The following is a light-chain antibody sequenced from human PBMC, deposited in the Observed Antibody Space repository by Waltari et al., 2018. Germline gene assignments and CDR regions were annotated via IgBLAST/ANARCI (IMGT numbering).Light chain of an antibody. CDR1: SSDVGGYNY. J-gene: IGLJ1*01. V-gene: IGLV2-8*01. CDR3: SSYAGSNNV. CDR2: EVS. Sequence: QSALTQPPSASGSPGQSVTISCTGTSSDVGGYNYVSWYQQHPGKAPKLMIYEVSKRPSGVPDRFSGSKSSNTASLTVSGLQAEDEADYYCSSYAGSNNVFGTGTKVTVL.